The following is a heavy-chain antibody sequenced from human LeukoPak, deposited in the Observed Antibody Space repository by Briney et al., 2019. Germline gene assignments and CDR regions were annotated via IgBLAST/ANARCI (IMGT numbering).Heavy chain of an antibody. D-gene: IGHD2-15*01. J-gene: IGHJ5*01. CDR2: ISGSSSHT. CDR1: GFSFSDYY. V-gene: IGHV3-11*06. Sequence: GGSLRLSCVVSGFSFSDYYMNWIRQTPGKGLEWLSYISGSSSHTLYADSVKGRFTISRDNAKNSLYLQMSSLRAEDTAVYYCARFELGSWCLGTNFFSLGQGTLVAGSP. CDR3: ARFELGSWCLGTNFFS.